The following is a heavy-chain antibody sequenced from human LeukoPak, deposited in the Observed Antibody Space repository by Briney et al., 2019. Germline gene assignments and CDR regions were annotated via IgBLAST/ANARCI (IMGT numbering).Heavy chain of an antibody. Sequence: NPGGSLRLSCAASGFAFSTYSMHWVRQAPGKGLEWVSSISSSTYIYYSDSARGRFTISRDNAKNSLYLQMNSLRAEDTAVYYCASLVARGDIVDYWGQGTLVTVSS. CDR1: GFAFSTYS. J-gene: IGHJ4*02. CDR2: ISSSTYI. D-gene: IGHD5-12*01. CDR3: ASLVARGDIVDY. V-gene: IGHV3-21*03.